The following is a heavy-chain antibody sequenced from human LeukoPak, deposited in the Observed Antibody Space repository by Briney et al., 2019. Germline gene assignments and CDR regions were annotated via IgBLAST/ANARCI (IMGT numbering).Heavy chain of an antibody. CDR3: ARVQDYYSSGSYDLNWFDP. Sequence: GKSLRLSCTASGFTFRNYAMSWVRQAPGKGLEWVSAISGSGEDTFYADSVKGRFTLSRDNSNNTLFLQMNSLSAEDTAVYYCARVQDYYSSGSYDLNWFDPWGQGTLVTVSS. CDR2: ISGSGEDT. J-gene: IGHJ5*02. D-gene: IGHD3-10*01. CDR1: GFTFRNYA. V-gene: IGHV3-23*01.